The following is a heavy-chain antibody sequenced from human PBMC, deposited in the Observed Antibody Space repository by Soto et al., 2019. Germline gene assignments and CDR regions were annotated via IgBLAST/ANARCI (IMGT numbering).Heavy chain of an antibody. V-gene: IGHV5-10-1*01. D-gene: IGHD3-22*01. CDR2: IDPSDSQT. Sequence: KISCKGSGYSFAGYWITWVRQKPGKGLEWMGRIDPSDSQTYYSPSFRGHVTISVTKSITTVFLQWSSLRASDTAMYYCARQIYDSDTGPNFQYYFESWGQGNQVTVYS. CDR1: GYSFAGYW. J-gene: IGHJ4*02. CDR3: ARQIYDSDTGPNFQYYFES.